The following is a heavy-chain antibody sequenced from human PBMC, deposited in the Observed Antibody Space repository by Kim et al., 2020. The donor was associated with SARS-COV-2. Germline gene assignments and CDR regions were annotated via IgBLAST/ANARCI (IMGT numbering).Heavy chain of an antibody. J-gene: IGHJ6*02. V-gene: IGHV3-74*01. CDR2: INSDGSNT. CDR1: GFSFSTFW. D-gene: IGHD3-10*01. Sequence: GGSLRLSCAASGFSFSTFWMHWVRQAPGKGLLWVSRINSDGSNTIHAESAKGRFTVFRDDAKNMLYLQKDSLRAEDTAVDFCARGDHYGMDVWGQGTTVT. CDR3: ARGDHYGMDV.